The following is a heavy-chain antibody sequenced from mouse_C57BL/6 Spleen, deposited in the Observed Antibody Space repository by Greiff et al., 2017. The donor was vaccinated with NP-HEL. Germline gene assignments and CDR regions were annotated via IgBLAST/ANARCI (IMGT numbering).Heavy chain of an antibody. Sequence: EVMLVESGGGLVQPGGSLKLSCAASGFTFSSYGMSWVRQTPDKRLELVATINSNGSSTYYPDSVKGRFTISRDNAKNTLYLQMSSLKSEDTAMYYCARMARTINWGQGTTLTVSS. CDR2: INSNGSST. J-gene: IGHJ2*01. CDR3: ARMARTIN. CDR1: GFTFSSYG. V-gene: IGHV5-6-3*01.